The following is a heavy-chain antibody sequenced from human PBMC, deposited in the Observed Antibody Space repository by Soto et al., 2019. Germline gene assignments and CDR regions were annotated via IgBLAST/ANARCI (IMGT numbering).Heavy chain of an antibody. CDR1: GYSFTSYW. J-gene: IGHJ6*02. Sequence: GESLKISCKGSGYSFTSYWIGWVRQMPGKGLEWMGIIYPGDSDTRYSPSFQCQVTISADKSISTAYLQWSSLKASDTSMYYCAGGGVRGVITRTRDYYGMDVWGQGTMVTVSS. CDR2: IYPGDSDT. D-gene: IGHD3-10*01. CDR3: AGGGVRGVITRTRDYYGMDV. V-gene: IGHV5-51*01.